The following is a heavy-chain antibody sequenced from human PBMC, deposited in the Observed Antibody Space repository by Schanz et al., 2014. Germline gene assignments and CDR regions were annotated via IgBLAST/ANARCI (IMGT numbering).Heavy chain of an antibody. CDR1: GFNFNKFN. CDR3: AKEKGDCSSTSCSYYFDY. CDR2: IYSDGRT. D-gene: IGHD2-2*01. Sequence: DVQLVESGGGLVQPGGSLRLSCAASGFNFNKFNMNWVRQAPGKGLEWVSVIYSDGRTYYGDSVKGRFTISRDNAKNSLYLQMSSLRAEDTAVYYCAKEKGDCSSTSCSYYFDYWGQGTLVTVSS. V-gene: IGHV3-66*01. J-gene: IGHJ4*02.